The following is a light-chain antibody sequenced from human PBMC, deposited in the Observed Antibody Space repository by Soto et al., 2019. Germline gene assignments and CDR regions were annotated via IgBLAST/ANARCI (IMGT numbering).Light chain of an antibody. V-gene: IGLV4-69*01. CDR2: VNSGGSH. Sequence: QPVLTQSPSASASLGASVKLTCTLSSGHSNYAIAWHQQQPEKGPRYLMKVNSGGSHIKGDGIADRFSGSSSGAERYLFISSLQSEDEDDYYCQTWGTGSAIVVFGGGTQLTVL. J-gene: IGLJ7*01. CDR1: SGHSNYA. CDR3: QTWGTGSAIVV.